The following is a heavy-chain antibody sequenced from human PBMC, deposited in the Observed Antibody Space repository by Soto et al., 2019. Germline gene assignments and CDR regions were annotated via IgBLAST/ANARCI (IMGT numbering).Heavy chain of an antibody. V-gene: IGHV1-18*01. J-gene: IGHJ4*02. CDR2: ISAYNGNT. Sequence: QVQLVQSGAEVKKPGASVKVSCKASGYTFTIYGISWVRQAPGQGLEWMGWISAYNGNTNYAQKLQGRVTMTTDTSTRTAYMELRSLRSDDTAVYYCARIHDYGDYGEHYFDYWGQGTLVTVSS. CDR1: GYTFTIYG. D-gene: IGHD4-17*01. CDR3: ARIHDYGDYGEHYFDY.